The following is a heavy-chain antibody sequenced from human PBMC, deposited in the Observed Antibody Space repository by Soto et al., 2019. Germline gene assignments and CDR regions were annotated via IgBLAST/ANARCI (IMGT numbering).Heavy chain of an antibody. Sequence: PGGSLRLSCAASGFSFSTYSMNWVRQAPGKGLEWVSAISGSGGSTYYADSVKGRFTISRDNSKNPLYLQMNSLRAEDTAVYYCAKDRQGYTRPYRPPYYGMDVWGQGTTVTVSS. D-gene: IGHD2-15*01. CDR1: GFSFSTYS. CDR2: ISGSGGST. CDR3: AKDRQGYTRPYRPPYYGMDV. V-gene: IGHV3-23*01. J-gene: IGHJ6*02.